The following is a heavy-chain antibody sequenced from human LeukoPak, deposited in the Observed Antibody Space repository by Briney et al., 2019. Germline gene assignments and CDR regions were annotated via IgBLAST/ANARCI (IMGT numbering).Heavy chain of an antibody. J-gene: IGHJ4*02. Sequence: SETLSLTCTVSGGSISSSTYYWGWIRQPPGKGLEWIGSIYYSGGTYYNPSLKSRVTISVDTSKNQFSLKLSSVTAADTAVYYCARSGLPQFFDYWGQGTLVTVSS. CDR2: IYYSGGT. CDR3: ARSGLPQFFDY. V-gene: IGHV4-39*07. CDR1: GGSISSSTYY. D-gene: IGHD4-11*01.